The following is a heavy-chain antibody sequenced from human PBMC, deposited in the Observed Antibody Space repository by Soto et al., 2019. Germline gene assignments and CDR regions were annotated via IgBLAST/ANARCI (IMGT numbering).Heavy chain of an antibody. Sequence: QVQLVQSGAEVKKPGSSVKVSCKASGGTFSSYAISWVRQAPGQGLEWMGGIISIFGTANYAQKFQGRVTVTADESTSTAYMELRSLSSEDTAVYYCARHVPAAGYYYGMDVWGQGPTVTVSS. D-gene: IGHD2-2*01. J-gene: IGHJ6*02. V-gene: IGHV1-69*12. CDR2: IISIFGTA. CDR1: GGTFSSYA. CDR3: ARHVPAAGYYYGMDV.